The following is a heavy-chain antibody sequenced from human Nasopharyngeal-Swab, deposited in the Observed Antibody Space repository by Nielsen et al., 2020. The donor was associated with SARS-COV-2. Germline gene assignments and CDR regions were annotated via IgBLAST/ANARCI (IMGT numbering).Heavy chain of an antibody. V-gene: IGHV3-11*01. Sequence: GESLKISCVASGFTFSDYYMAWIRQAPGKGLEWVSYISTSGTTTDSADSVKGRFTISRDNAKSSLYLQMNSLRAEDTALYYCAKDFNVDTAMVTYYYGMDVWGQGTTVTVSS. CDR3: AKDFNVDTAMVTYYYGMDV. J-gene: IGHJ6*02. CDR2: ISTSGTTT. CDR1: GFTFSDYY. D-gene: IGHD5-18*01.